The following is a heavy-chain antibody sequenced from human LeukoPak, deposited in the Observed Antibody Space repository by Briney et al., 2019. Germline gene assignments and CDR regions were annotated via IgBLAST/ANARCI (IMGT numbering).Heavy chain of an antibody. V-gene: IGHV1-18*01. Sequence: ASVKVSCKASGYTFTSYGISWVRQAPGQGLEWMGWISAYNGNTNYAQKFQGRVTMTRDTSISTAYMELSRLRSDDTAVYYCARLGFGGSFIDYWGQGTLVTVSS. CDR2: ISAYNGNT. CDR1: GYTFTSYG. D-gene: IGHD1-26*01. CDR3: ARLGFGGSFIDY. J-gene: IGHJ4*02.